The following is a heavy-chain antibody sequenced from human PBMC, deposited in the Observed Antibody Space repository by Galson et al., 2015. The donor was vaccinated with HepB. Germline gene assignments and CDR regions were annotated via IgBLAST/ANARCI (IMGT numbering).Heavy chain of an antibody. Sequence: SLRLSCAASGFTFSSYAMNWVRQAPGKGLEWVAEISNTGGETNYAESVRGRFTISRDNSKNTLHLQMSSLGADDTAVYYCARARFSENPHSLHPWGQGTLVTVAS. V-gene: IGHV3-23*01. CDR1: GFTFSSYA. D-gene: IGHD2/OR15-2a*01. J-gene: IGHJ5*02. CDR2: ISNTGGET. CDR3: ARARFSENPHSLHP.